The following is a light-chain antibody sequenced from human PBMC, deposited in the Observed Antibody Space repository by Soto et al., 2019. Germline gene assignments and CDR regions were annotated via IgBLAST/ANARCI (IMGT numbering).Light chain of an antibody. CDR1: QSVTGSY. CDR2: GAS. J-gene: IGKJ4*01. Sequence: ENVLTQSPGTLSLSPGERATLSCRASQSVTGSYLAWYQQKPGQAPRLLVYGASNRATGTPDRFSGSGSGTDFTLTISRLEPEAFAVYYCQQYGSSPPLTFGGGTKVEIK. V-gene: IGKV3-20*01. CDR3: QQYGSSPPLT.